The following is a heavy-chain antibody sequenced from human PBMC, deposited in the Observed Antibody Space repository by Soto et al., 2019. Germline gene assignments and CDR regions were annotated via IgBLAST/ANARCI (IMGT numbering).Heavy chain of an antibody. J-gene: IGHJ4*02. CDR2: ISTSGSSI. Sequence: EVQLVESGGGLVQPGGSLRLSCAASGFTFSSYSMNWVRQSPGKGLEWVSYISTSGSSIYYADSVKGRFTIARDNAENSLYLQMNSLRDADTAVYYCARVMPGDQFDYWCQGTLVTVSS. D-gene: IGHD2-2*01. CDR1: GFTFSSYS. CDR3: ARVMPGDQFDY. V-gene: IGHV3-48*02.